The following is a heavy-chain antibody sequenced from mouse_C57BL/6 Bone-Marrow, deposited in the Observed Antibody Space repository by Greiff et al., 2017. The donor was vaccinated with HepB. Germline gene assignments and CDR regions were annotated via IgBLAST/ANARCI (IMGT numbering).Heavy chain of an antibody. CDR3: ARGGYGYFDV. V-gene: IGHV3-1*01. Sequence: DVQLVESGPGMVKPSQSLSLTCTVTGYSITSGYDWHWIRHFPGNKLEWMGYISYSGSTNYNPSLKSRISITHDTSKNHFFLKLNSVTTEDTATYYCARGGYGYFDVWGTGTTVTVSS. D-gene: IGHD3-1*01. CDR1: GYSITSGYD. CDR2: ISYSGST. J-gene: IGHJ1*03.